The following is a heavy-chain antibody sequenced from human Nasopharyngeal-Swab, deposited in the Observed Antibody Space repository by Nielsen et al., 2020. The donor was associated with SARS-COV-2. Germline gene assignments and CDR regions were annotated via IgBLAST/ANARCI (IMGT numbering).Heavy chain of an antibody. CDR1: GFTFSSYW. CDR3: ARALLPYYGMDV. Sequence: GSLKISCAASGFTFSSYWMSWVRQAPGKGLEWVANIKQDGSEKYYVDSVKGRFTISRDNAKNSLYLQMNSLRAEDTAVYYCARALLPYYGMDVWGQGTTVTVSS. V-gene: IGHV3-7*01. CDR2: IKQDGSEK. J-gene: IGHJ6*02.